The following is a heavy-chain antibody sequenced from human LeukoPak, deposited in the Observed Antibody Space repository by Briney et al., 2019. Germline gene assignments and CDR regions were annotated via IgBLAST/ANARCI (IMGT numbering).Heavy chain of an antibody. D-gene: IGHD6-19*01. J-gene: IGHJ4*02. CDR1: RGSISSYY. Sequence: QVQLQESGPGLVKPSETLSLTCTDSRGSISSYYWSWIRQPPGMGLEWIGYIYYSGSTNYNPSLKSRVTISVDTSKNQFSLKLSSVTAADTAVYYCAREGWDSFDYWGQGTLVTVSS. V-gene: IGHV4-59*01. CDR3: AREGWDSFDY. CDR2: IYYSGST.